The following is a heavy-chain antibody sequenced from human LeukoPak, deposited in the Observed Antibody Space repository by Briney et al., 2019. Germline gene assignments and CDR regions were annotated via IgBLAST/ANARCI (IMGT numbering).Heavy chain of an antibody. CDR1: GFTFSSYA. V-gene: IGHV3-30-3*01. CDR2: ISYDGSNK. J-gene: IGHJ4*02. Sequence: GGSLRLSCAASGFTFSSYAMHWVRQAPGKGLEWVVVISYDGSNKYYADSVKGRFTISRDNSKNTLYLQMNTLRAEDTAVYYCAKTQSTTYPRWFDYWGQGTLVTVSS. D-gene: IGHD4-23*01. CDR3: AKTQSTTYPRWFDY.